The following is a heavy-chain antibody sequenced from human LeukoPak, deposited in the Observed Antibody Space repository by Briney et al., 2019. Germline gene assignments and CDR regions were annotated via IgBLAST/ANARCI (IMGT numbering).Heavy chain of an antibody. CDR3: TRDLRSNY. V-gene: IGHV3-48*02. CDR1: GFTFSTYN. D-gene: IGHD3/OR15-3a*01. CDR2: ISSSSSVI. J-gene: IGHJ4*02. Sequence: GGSLRLSCTASGFTFSTYNMNRVRQAPGKGLEWVSYISSSSSVIYYAASVRGRFTISRDNAKNSLSLQMNSLRDEDSAVYYCTRDLRSNYWGQGTLVTVAS.